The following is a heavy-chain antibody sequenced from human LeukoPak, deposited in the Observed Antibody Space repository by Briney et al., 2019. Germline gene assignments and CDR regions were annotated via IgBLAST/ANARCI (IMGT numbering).Heavy chain of an antibody. V-gene: IGHV3-33*01. CDR2: IWYDGSNK. J-gene: IGHJ4*02. CDR3: AGDQNSSGWHSGGDY. D-gene: IGHD6-19*01. CDR1: GFTFSSYG. Sequence: GGSLRLSCAASGFTFSSYGMHWVRQAPGKGLEWVAVIWYDGSNKYYADSVKGRFTISRDNSKNTLYLQMNSLRAEDTAVYYCAGDQNSSGWHSGGDYWGQGTLVTVSS.